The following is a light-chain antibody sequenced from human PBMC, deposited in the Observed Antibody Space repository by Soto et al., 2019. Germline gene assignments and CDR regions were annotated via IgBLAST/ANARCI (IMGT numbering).Light chain of an antibody. CDR2: DVS. V-gene: IGLV2-14*01. J-gene: IGLJ1*01. CDR1: SSDVGGYNY. Sequence: QPVLTQHASVSGAPGQSITISCTGTSSDVGGYNYVSWYQQHPGKAPKLMIYDVSNRPSGVSNRFSDSKSGNTASLTISGLQAEDEADYYCSSYTSSSTLFYVFGTGTKITVL. CDR3: SSYTSSSTLFYV.